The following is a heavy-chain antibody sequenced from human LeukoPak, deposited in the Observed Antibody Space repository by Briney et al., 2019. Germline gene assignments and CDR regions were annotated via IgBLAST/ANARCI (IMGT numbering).Heavy chain of an antibody. CDR2: ISGTYGST. D-gene: IGHD2-15*01. V-gene: IGHV3-23*01. CDR3: VKDVGYCSSRTCCKPFDY. Sequence: PGGSLRLSCAASGFTFSNYAMSWVRHAPGKGLEWVSTISGTYGSTYYADSVKGRFSISRDNSKNTLYLQMNSLRAEDTAVYFCVKDVGYCSSRTCCKPFDYWGQGALVTVSS. J-gene: IGHJ4*02. CDR1: GFTFSNYA.